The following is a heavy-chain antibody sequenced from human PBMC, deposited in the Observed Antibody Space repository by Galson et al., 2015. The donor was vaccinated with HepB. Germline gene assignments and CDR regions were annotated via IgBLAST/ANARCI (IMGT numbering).Heavy chain of an antibody. CDR1: GFTFSRYW. Sequence: SLRLSCAASGFTFSRYWMHWVCQAPGKGLVWVSRINTDGGSINYADSVKGRFTVSRDNAENTLHLQMSSLRTEDTAVYYCGRGYYGSGSPPGFEYWGQGTLVTVSS. CDR2: INTDGGSI. V-gene: IGHV3-74*01. J-gene: IGHJ4*02. D-gene: IGHD3-10*01. CDR3: GRGYYGSGSPPGFEY.